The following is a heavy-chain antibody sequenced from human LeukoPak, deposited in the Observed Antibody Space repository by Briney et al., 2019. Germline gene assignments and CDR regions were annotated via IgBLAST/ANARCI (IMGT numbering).Heavy chain of an antibody. V-gene: IGHV1-18*01. CDR2: ISAYNGNT. CDR3: ARNGYYDFWSGLDAFDI. CDR1: GYTFTSYG. Sequence: ASVKVSCKASGYTFTSYGISWVRQAPGQGLEWMGWISAYNGNTNYAQKLQGRVTMTTDTSTSTAYMELRSLRSDDTAVYYCARNGYYDFWSGLDAFDIWGQGTMVTVSS. J-gene: IGHJ3*02. D-gene: IGHD3-3*01.